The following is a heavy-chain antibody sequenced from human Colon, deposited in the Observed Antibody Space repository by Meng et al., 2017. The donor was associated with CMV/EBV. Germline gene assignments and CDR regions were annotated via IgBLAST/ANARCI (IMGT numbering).Heavy chain of an antibody. CDR2: ISSSSRDI. D-gene: IGHD2-15*01. V-gene: IGHV3-21*01. CDR1: GFTFTSYA. Sequence: GGSLRLSCAASGFTFTSYAMNWVRQAPRKGLEWVSSISSSSRDINYADSVKGRFTISRDNAKNSLYLQMNSLRAEDSGVYYCATTIVVLPAATTDYWGQGTLVTVSS. J-gene: IGHJ4*02. CDR3: ATTIVVLPAATTDY.